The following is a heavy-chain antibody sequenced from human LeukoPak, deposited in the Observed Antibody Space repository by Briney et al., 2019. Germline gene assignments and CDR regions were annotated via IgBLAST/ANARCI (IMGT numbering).Heavy chain of an antibody. D-gene: IGHD6-19*01. CDR1: GGTFSSYA. Sequence: SVKVSCKASGGTFSSYAISWVRQAPGQGLEWMGGIIPIFGTANYAQKFQGRVTITADESTSTAYMELSSLRSEDTAVYYCAREYSSGWYFAYWGQGTLVTVSS. V-gene: IGHV1-69*01. CDR3: AREYSSGWYFAY. CDR2: IIPIFGTA. J-gene: IGHJ4*02.